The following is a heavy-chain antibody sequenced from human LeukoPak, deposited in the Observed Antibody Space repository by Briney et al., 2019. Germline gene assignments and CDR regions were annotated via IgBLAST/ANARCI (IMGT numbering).Heavy chain of an antibody. CDR2: IKQDGSEK. CDR3: AARSSGNPYF. J-gene: IGHJ4*02. Sequence: GSLRLSCTASGLTLSNYWMIWVRQAPGKGLQWVAKIKQDGSEKYYVDSVKGRFTISRDNAENSLYLQMNSLRVEDTAVYYCAARSSGNPYFWGQGTLVTVSS. CDR1: GLTLSNYW. V-gene: IGHV3-7*03. D-gene: IGHD1-26*01.